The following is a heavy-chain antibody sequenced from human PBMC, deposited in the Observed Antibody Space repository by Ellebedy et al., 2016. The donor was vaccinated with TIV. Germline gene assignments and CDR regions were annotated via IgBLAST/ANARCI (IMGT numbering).Heavy chain of an antibody. D-gene: IGHD6-13*01. CDR1: GLTFSSHW. Sequence: GESLKISCEASGLTFSSHWMSWIRQAPGKGPEWVSYINSSGSTIYYADSVKGRFTISRDNAKNSLYLQMNSLRDEDTAVYYCARDYSSSWLRYYYYYGMDVWGQGTTVTVSS. CDR2: INSSGSTI. CDR3: ARDYSSSWLRYYYYYGMDV. V-gene: IGHV3-48*02. J-gene: IGHJ6*02.